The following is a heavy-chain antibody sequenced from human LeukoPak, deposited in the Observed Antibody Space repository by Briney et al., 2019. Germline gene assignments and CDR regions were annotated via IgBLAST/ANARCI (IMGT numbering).Heavy chain of an antibody. V-gene: IGHV4-34*01. CDR1: GGSFSGYY. CDR2: INHSGST. Sequence: SETLSLTCAVYGGSFSGYYWSWIRQPPGKGLEWIGEINHSGSTNYNPSPKSRVTISVDTSKNQFSLKLSSVTAADTAVYYCARGGLRGYCSSTSCYVNWFDPWGQGTLVTVSS. J-gene: IGHJ5*02. D-gene: IGHD2-2*01. CDR3: ARGGLRGYCSSTSCYVNWFDP.